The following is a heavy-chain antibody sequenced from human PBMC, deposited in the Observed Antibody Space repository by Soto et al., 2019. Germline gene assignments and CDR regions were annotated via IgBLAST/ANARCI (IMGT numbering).Heavy chain of an antibody. CDR2: IYHNGSS. Sequence: KGLEWIGEIYHNGSSNYNPSLKSRVTISVEKSKNQFSLNLSSVIDADTAVYYCFFFSGKRRHRGLAPGLGIPAEPPSDL. V-gene: IGHV4-4*02. D-gene: IGHD3-3*02. CDR3: FFFSGKRRHRGLAPGLGIPAEPPSDL. J-gene: IGHJ2*01.